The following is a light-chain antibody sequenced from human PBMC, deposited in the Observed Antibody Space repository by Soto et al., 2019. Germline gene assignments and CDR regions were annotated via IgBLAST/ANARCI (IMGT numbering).Light chain of an antibody. J-gene: IGKJ1*01. V-gene: IGKV3-20*01. CDR1: QSVGTSW. Sequence: EIVLTQSPGTLSLSPGERVTLSCRASQSVGTSWLAWYQQKPGQSPRLLIYSTSSRATGIPDRFSGSGSETDFALTISRLEPEDSAVYYCQQYASSQWTFGQGTKAEIK. CDR2: STS. CDR3: QQYASSQWT.